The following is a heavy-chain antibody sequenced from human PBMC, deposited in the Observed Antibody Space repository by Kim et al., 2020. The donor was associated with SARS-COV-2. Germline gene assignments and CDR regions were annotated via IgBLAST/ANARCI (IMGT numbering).Heavy chain of an antibody. CDR3: ATRSTAVTALGTFDI. CDR2: SAKNGDT. CDR1: GFTLSNSA. D-gene: IGHD2-21*02. V-gene: IGHV3-23*01. Sequence: GGSLRLSCAASGFTLSNSAISWVRQAPGTGPEWVSVSAKNGDTYYADSVKGRFTISRNNSKNTVYLQMNSLRAEDTAVYYCATRSTAVTALGTFDIWGQGTMVTVSS. J-gene: IGHJ3*02.